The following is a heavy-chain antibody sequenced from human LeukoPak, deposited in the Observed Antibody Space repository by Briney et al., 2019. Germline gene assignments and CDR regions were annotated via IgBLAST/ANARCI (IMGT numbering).Heavy chain of an antibody. CDR2: ISSSSSYI. J-gene: IGHJ6*02. CDR3: AREGLGELKKYYYGIDV. D-gene: IGHD3-10*01. Sequence: PGGSLRLSCAASGFTFNNYMMNWVRQAPGKGLEWVSSISSSSSYIYYADSVKGRFTISRDNAKNSLYLQMNSLRAEDTAVYYCAREGLGELKKYYYGIDVWGQGTTVTVSS. V-gene: IGHV3-21*01. CDR1: GFTFNNYM.